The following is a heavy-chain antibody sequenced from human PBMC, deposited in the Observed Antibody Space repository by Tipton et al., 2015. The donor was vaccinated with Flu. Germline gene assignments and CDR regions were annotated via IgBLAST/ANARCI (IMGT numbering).Heavy chain of an antibody. D-gene: IGHD3-10*02. J-gene: IGHJ4*02. CDR2: ISYSGNT. CDR3: ARLSYYDVDLKNFYFDY. CDR1: GGSVNSYF. Sequence: LTCTVSGGSVNSYFWSWIRQPPGKGLEWIGGISYSGNTYYNPSLRSRVVISVDTSKNQFSLKVTSVTAADTAVYYCARLSYYDVDLKNFYFDYWGQGTLVTVSS. V-gene: IGHV4-59*08.